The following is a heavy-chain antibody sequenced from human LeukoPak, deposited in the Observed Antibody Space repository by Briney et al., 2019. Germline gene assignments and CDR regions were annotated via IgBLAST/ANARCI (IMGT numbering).Heavy chain of an antibody. Sequence: ARSLRLSGAASGFTFDDYAMHWVRKAPGKGLEWVSGISWNSGSIGYADSVKGRFTISRDNAKNSLYLQMNSLKAEDTALYYCAKDTRLLWSGYFDYWGQGTLVTVSS. J-gene: IGHJ4*02. CDR3: AKDTRLLWSGYFDY. CDR1: GFTFDDYA. CDR2: ISWNSGSI. D-gene: IGHD3-10*02. V-gene: IGHV3-9*01.